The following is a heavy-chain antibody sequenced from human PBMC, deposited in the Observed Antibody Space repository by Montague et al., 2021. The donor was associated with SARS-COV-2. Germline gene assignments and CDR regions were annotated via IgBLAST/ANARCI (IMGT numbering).Heavy chain of an antibody. CDR1: GFTFSSYW. D-gene: IGHD5-24*01. Sequence: SLRLSCAASGFTFSSYWMHWVRQAPGKGLVWVSCINGDGSITTYADSVKGRFTISRDNAKNTVYMQMNSLRAEDTAVYYCVRPPRGGYNYPFDYWGLGTLVTVSS. CDR3: VRPPRGGYNYPFDY. J-gene: IGHJ4*02. CDR2: INGDGSIT. V-gene: IGHV3-74*01.